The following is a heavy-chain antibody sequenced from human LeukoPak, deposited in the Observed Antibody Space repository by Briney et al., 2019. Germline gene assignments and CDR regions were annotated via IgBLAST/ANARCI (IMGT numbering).Heavy chain of an antibody. CDR1: GGSINSGSHY. CDR2: VYTSGST. CDR3: ARDSSGWYRWFDP. D-gene: IGHD6-19*01. V-gene: IGHV4-61*02. J-gene: IGHJ5*02. Sequence: SETLSLTCTVSGGSINSGSHYWTWIRQPAGKGLEWIGRVYTSGSTNYNPSLKSRVTISVDASKNQFSLKLSSVTAADTAVYYCARDSSGWYRWFDPWGQGTLVTVSS.